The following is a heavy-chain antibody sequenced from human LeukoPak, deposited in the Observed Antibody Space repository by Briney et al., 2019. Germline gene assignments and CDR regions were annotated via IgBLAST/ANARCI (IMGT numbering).Heavy chain of an antibody. D-gene: IGHD6-13*01. CDR1: GGSISSYY. CDR2: IYYSGST. Sequence: SETLSLTCTVSGGSISSYYWSRIRQPPGKGLEWIGYIYYSGSTNYNPSLKSRVTISVDTSKNQFSLKLSSVTAADTAVYYCARSRVAAAGFDYWGQGTLVTVSS. V-gene: IGHV4-59*01. CDR3: ARSRVAAAGFDY. J-gene: IGHJ4*02.